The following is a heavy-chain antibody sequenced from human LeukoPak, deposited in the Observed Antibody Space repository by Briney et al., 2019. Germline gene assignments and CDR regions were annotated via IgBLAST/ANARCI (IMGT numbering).Heavy chain of an antibody. V-gene: IGHV4-34*01. CDR1: GGSFRGYS. J-gene: IGHJ6*02. CDR2: INHSGST. D-gene: IGHD4-17*01. CDR3: ARVGNMTTVTTTTYGMDV. Sequence: PSETLSLTCAVYGGSFRGYSWSWIRQPPGKGREWIGEINHSGSTNYNPSLKSRVTISVDTSKNQFSLKLSSVTAADTAVYYCARVGNMTTVTTTTYGMDVWGQGTTVTVSS.